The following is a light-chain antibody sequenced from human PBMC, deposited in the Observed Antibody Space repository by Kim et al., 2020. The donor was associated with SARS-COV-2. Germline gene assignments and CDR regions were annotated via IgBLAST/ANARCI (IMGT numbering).Light chain of an antibody. CDR1: LRNNESIP. V-gene: IGLV1-44*01. CDR2: STK. Sequence: GQRLHISCTGTLRNNESIPVQWCQHVPGTTPKLLIHSTKQRPSGVPDRFSGTKSDPSASLAISGLQSADEAKYYGATGGDSQNGRVFGGGTQLTVL. CDR3: ATGGDSQNGRV. J-gene: IGLJ3*02.